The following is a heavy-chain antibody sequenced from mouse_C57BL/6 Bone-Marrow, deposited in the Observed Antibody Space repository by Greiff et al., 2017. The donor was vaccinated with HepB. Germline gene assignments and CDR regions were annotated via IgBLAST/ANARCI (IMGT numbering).Heavy chain of an antibody. J-gene: IGHJ3*01. CDR2: ILPGSGST. CDR3: AGFRTTMVKAFAY. D-gene: IGHD2-2*01. Sequence: QVQLQQSGAELMKPGASVKHSCKATGYTFTGYWIEGVKQRPGHGLEWIGEILPGSGSTNYNEKFKGKATFTADTSSNTAYMQLSSLTTEDSAIYYCAGFRTTMVKAFAYWGQGTLVIVSA. CDR1: GYTFTGYW. V-gene: IGHV1-9*01.